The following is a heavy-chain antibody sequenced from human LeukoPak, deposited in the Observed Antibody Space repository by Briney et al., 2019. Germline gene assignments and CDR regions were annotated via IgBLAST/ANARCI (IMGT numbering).Heavy chain of an antibody. Sequence: GGSLRLSCAASGFTFSSSGMHWVRQAPGKGLEWVAFIRYDGSNKYYADSVKGRFTISRDNSKNTLYLQMNSLRAEDTAVYYCARGTETLRYFDWLLIDYWGQGTLVTVSS. D-gene: IGHD3-9*01. CDR3: ARGTETLRYFDWLLIDY. CDR2: IRYDGSNK. J-gene: IGHJ4*02. V-gene: IGHV3-30*02. CDR1: GFTFSSSG.